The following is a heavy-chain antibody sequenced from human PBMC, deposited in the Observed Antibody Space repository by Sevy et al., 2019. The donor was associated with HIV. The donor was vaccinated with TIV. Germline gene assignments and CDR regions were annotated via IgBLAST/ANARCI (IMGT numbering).Heavy chain of an antibody. J-gene: IGHJ6*03. V-gene: IGHV3-21*01. CDR1: GLTFSNYW. D-gene: IGHD2-21*01. Sequence: GGSLRLSCTDSGLTFSNYWMHWVRQAPGKGLEWVSSISSSSSYIYYADSVKGRFTISRDNAKNSLYLQMNSLRAEDTAVYYCARVLLGDYYYYMDVWGKGTTVTVSS. CDR3: ARVLLGDYYYYMDV. CDR2: ISSSSSYI.